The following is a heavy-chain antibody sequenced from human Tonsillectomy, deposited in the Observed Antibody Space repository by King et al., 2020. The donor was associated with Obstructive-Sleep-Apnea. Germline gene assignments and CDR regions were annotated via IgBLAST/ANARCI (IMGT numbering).Heavy chain of an antibody. D-gene: IGHD3-22*01. J-gene: IGHJ4*02. CDR3: AHRQEVYYDTSGFDY. V-gene: IGHV2-5*02. CDR1: GFSLSTSGVG. Sequence: ITLKESGPTLVKPTQTLTLTCTFSGFSLSTSGVGVGWIRQPPGKALEWLALIYWDDDKRYSPSLKSRLTITTDTSKNQVVLTMTNMDPLDTATYYCAHRQEVYYDTSGFDYWGQGTLVTVSS. CDR2: IYWDDDK.